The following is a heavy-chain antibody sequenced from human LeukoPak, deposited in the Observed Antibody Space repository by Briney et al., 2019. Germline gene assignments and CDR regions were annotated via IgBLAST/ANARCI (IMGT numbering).Heavy chain of an antibody. CDR2: IYYSGST. Sequence: PSETLSLTCTVSGGSISSDDYYWSWIRQHPGKGLEWIGYIYYSGSTYYNPSLKSRLTISVDPSKNQFSLKLSSVTAADTAVYYCARDAGYWYFDLWGRGTLVTVSS. J-gene: IGHJ2*01. CDR3: ARDAGYWYFDL. V-gene: IGHV4-31*03. CDR1: GGSISSDDYY.